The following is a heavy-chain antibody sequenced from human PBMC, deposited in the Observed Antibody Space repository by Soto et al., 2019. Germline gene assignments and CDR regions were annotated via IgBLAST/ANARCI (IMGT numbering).Heavy chain of an antibody. CDR1: GFSLSTSGVG. CDR3: AHKDPYGLYSF. V-gene: IGHV2-5*02. J-gene: IGHJ4*02. D-gene: IGHD2-8*01. CDR2: IYWDDDK. Sequence: QITLKESGPTLVKPTQTLTLTCTFSGFSLSTSGVGVGWIRQPPGKALEWLVLIYWDDDKRYSPSLKRRLTXTXXTSQNQAVLTMTNMDPVDTAAYHCAHKDPYGLYSFWGQGTLVTVSS.